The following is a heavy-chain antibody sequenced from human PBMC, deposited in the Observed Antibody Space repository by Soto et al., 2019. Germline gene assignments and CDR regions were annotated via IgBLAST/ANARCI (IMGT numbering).Heavy chain of an antibody. CDR1: GYTFTGHY. Sequence: ASVKVSCKASGYTFTGHYIHWVRQAPEQGPEWMGEIGPESGATRYAQRFQGRVTMTRDMSITTVYMGLNNLSPDDTAVYYCGRGRSGQIVVFYWGQGTPVTVSS. J-gene: IGHJ4*02. CDR3: GRGRSGQIVVFY. V-gene: IGHV1-2*02. CDR2: IGPESGAT. D-gene: IGHD1-26*01.